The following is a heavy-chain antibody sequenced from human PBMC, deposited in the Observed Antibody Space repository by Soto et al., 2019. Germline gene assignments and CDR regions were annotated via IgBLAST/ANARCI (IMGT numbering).Heavy chain of an antibody. V-gene: IGHV3-33*01. CDR3: ARDYSAPLDYGDYYYDYGMDV. D-gene: IGHD4-17*01. CDR2: IWYDGSNK. J-gene: IGHJ6*02. CDR1: GFTFSSYG. Sequence: QVQLVESGGGVVQPGRSLRLSCAASGFTFSSYGMHWVRQAPGKGLEWVAVIWYDGSNKYYADSVKGRFTISRDNSKNMMYLQMNSLSAEATAVYYCARDYSAPLDYGDYYYDYGMDVWGQGTTVTVSS.